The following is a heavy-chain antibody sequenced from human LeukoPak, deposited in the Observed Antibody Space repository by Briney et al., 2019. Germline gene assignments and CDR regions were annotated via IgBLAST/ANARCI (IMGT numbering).Heavy chain of an antibody. J-gene: IGHJ3*01. V-gene: IGHV3-23*01. CDR1: GIIFSSYV. Sequence: PGGSLRLSCAASGIIFSSYVMSWVRQAPGKGLEWVTNINGSGGSTYYADSVKGRFTISRDNSKNTLYLQMNSLRAGDTAVYYCGKGNGVWVGELIFGDAFDVWGQGTMVTVSS. CDR3: GKGNGVWVGELIFGDAFDV. D-gene: IGHD3-10*01. CDR2: INGSGGST.